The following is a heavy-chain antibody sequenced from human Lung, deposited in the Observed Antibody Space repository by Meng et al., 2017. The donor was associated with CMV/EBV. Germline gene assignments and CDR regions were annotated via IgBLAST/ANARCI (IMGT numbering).Heavy chain of an antibody. Sequence: SXTLSLXCTVSGGSISSSSYYWGWIRQPPGKGLEWIGSIYYSGSTYYNPSLKSRVTISVDTSKNQFSLKLSSVTAADTAVYYCARQGSVYYYDSSGQSPDDXRQGXLVTVSS. CDR1: GGSISSSSYY. CDR2: IYYSGST. CDR3: ARQGSVYYYDSSGQSPDD. D-gene: IGHD3-22*01. V-gene: IGHV4-39*01. J-gene: IGHJ4*02.